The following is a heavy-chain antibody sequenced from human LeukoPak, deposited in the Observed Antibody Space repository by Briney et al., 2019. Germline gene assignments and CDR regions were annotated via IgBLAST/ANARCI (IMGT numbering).Heavy chain of an antibody. V-gene: IGHV3-7*01. CDR1: GFTFSNFW. CDR3: ATGVWFDP. J-gene: IGHJ5*02. CDR2: IKEDGSEK. Sequence: GGSLRLSCAASGFTFSNFWMRWVRQAPGNGREWVASIKEDGSEKYYVDSVKGRFTISRDNAKNSLYLHMNSLRAEDTAVYYCATGVWFDPWGQGTLVTVSS.